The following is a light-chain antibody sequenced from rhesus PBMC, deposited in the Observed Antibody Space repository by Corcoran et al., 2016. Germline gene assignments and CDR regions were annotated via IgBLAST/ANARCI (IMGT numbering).Light chain of an antibody. CDR1: QSLVHSNGNTY. V-gene: IGKV2-64*01. CDR2: KVS. CDR3: GQGTHWPYS. Sequence: DVVMTQSPLSLPITPGQPASISCRSSQSLVHSNGNTYLSCYQQTPGQHPRLLIYKVSNRDSGVPDRFSGRGEGTDVKLKISRVEAEDVGVYYCGQGTHWPYSFGQVTKVEIK. J-gene: IGKJ2*01.